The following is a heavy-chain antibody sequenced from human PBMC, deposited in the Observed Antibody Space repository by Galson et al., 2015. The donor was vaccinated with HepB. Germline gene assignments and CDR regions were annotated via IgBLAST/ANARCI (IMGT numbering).Heavy chain of an antibody. CDR2: ISDRGST. J-gene: IGHJ6*03. CDR1: GGAISSRSYH. Sequence: ETLSLTCAVSGGAISSRSYHWGWIRQPPGKGLEWIGTISDRGSTSYNPSLRSRVTMSVDTSKNQFSLRLSSVTAADTAVYFCARHFDTSTSSYYYHYYMDVWGKGTTVIVSS. D-gene: IGHD3-9*01. V-gene: IGHV4-39*01. CDR3: ARHFDTSTSSYYYHYYMDV.